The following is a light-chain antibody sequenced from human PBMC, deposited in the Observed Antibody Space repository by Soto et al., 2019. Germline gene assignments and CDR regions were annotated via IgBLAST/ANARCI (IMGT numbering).Light chain of an antibody. J-gene: IGKJ1*01. Sequence: DIQMTQSPSTLSASVGDRVTITCRASQSISPWLAWYQHKPGKAPRLLIYDASTLESGVPSRFSGSGSGTEFTLTISSLQPGDFATYYCQQYNDYPWTFGQGTKVEIK. V-gene: IGKV1-5*01. CDR3: QQYNDYPWT. CDR2: DAS. CDR1: QSISPW.